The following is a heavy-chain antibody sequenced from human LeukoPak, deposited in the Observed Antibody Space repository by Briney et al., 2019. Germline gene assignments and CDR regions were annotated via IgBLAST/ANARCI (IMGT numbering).Heavy chain of an antibody. CDR2: INPNSGGT. CDR1: GYTFTGYY. CDR3: ARGSRAAAGKGDWFDP. Sequence: GASVKVSCKASGYTFTGYYMHWVRQAPGQGLEWMGWINPNSGGTNYAQKFQGRVTMTRDTSISTAYMELSRLRSDDTAVYYCARGSRAAAGKGDWFDPWGQGTLVTVSS. V-gene: IGHV1-2*02. J-gene: IGHJ5*02. D-gene: IGHD6-13*01.